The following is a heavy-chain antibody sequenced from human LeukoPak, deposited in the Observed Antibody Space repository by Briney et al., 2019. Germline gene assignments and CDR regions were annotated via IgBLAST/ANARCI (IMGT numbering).Heavy chain of an antibody. D-gene: IGHD2-8*01. V-gene: IGHV1-46*01. J-gene: IGHJ4*02. CDR3: ARDGGATNIVLMVYYDY. Sequence: GASVKVSCKASGYTFTSHYMHWVRQAPGQGLEWMGIINPRGGSTSYAQKFQGRVTMTRDTSTSTVYMELSSLRAEDTAVYYCARDGGATNIVLMVYYDYWGQGTLVTVSS. CDR1: GYTFTSHY. CDR2: INPRGGST.